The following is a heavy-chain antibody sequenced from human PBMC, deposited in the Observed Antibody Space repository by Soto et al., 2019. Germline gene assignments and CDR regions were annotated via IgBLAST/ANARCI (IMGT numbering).Heavy chain of an antibody. CDR2: LSSDDNT. Sequence: DVRLVESGGGLVQPGGSLRLSCTASGFSVGRLFMTWVRQAPGKGLEWVSVLSSDDNTYYAVSVKGRFTISRDISKNTLFLEMNSLRAEDTAVYHCARDIFGGSYDFWHGGQGTLVTVSS. CDR1: GFSVGRLF. CDR3: ARDIFGGSYDFWH. V-gene: IGHV3-66*01. D-gene: IGHD3-3*01. J-gene: IGHJ4*02.